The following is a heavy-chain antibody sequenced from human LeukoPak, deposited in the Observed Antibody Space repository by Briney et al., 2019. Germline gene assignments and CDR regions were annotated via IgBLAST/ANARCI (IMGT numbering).Heavy chain of an antibody. CDR3: AKADDYSYGKIDY. CDR1: GFTFINYA. J-gene: IGHJ4*02. Sequence: WGSLRLSCAASGFTFINYAMSWVRQAPGKGLEWVSTISGSGGSTYYADSVKGRFTISRDNSKNTLYLQMNSLRAEDTAVYYCAKADDYSYGKIDYWGQGTLVSVSS. D-gene: IGHD5-18*01. V-gene: IGHV3-23*01. CDR2: ISGSGGST.